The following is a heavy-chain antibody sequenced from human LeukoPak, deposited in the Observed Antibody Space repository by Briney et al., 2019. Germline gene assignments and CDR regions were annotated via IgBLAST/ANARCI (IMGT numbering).Heavy chain of an antibody. D-gene: IGHD2-2*01. J-gene: IGHJ6*02. Sequence: SETLSLTCTVSGGSISSYYWSWTRQPAGKGLEWIGRIYTSGSTNYNPSLKSRVTMSVDTSKNQFSLKLSSVTAADTAVYYCARDLYGYCSSTSCYYYYYGMDVWGQGTTVTVSS. CDR2: IYTSGST. V-gene: IGHV4-4*07. CDR1: GGSISSYY. CDR3: ARDLYGYCSSTSCYYYYYGMDV.